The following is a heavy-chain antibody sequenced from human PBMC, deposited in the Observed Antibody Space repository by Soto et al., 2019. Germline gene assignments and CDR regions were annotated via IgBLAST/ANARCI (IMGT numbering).Heavy chain of an antibody. Sequence: ASVKVWCTASGGTFSSSAISWVRQAPGQGLEWMGGIIPIFGTANYAEKFQGRVTITADESTSTAYMELSSLRSEDTAVYYCARDTDPSPRRVCYFDYWGQVTLVPVPP. V-gene: IGHV1-69*13. D-gene: IGHD6-13*01. J-gene: IGHJ4*02. CDR3: ARDTDPSPRRVCYFDY. CDR2: IIPIFGTA. CDR1: GGTFSSSA.